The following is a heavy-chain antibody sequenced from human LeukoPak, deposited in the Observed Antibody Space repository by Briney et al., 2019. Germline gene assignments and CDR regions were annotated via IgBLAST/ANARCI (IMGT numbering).Heavy chain of an antibody. CDR3: ARGAGKKWEF. J-gene: IGHJ4*02. CDR1: GGSFIGYY. D-gene: IGHD1-26*01. V-gene: IGHV4-34*01. Sequence: PSETLSLTCAVYGGSFIGYYWSWIRQPPGKGLAWVGKINHSGTNTNSNPSVKSQLIISVDTPKNQFSLKVSSVTDAGTAVYYCARGAGKKWEFGGQGTLVTVSS. CDR2: INHSGTNT.